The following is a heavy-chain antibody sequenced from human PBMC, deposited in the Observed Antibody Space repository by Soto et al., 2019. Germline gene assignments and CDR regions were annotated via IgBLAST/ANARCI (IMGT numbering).Heavy chain of an antibody. J-gene: IGHJ4*02. CDR1: GGSFSSYA. V-gene: IGHV1-69*13. CDR3: ASGNSSPPRPFDY. CDR2: IIPIFGTA. D-gene: IGHD6-13*01. Sequence: ASVKVSCKASGGSFSSYAISWVRQAAGQGLEWMGGIIPIFGTANYAQKFQGRVTITADESTSTAYMELSSLRSEGTAVYYCASGNSSPPRPFDYWGKETLVTVPS.